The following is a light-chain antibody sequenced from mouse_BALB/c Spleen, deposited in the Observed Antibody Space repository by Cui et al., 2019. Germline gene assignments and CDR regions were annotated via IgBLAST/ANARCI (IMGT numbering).Light chain of an antibody. CDR1: SSVSTSY. CDR2: RTS. CDR3: QQWSGYPFT. J-gene: IGKJ5*01. Sequence: EKLLTHSPAIIAAYQRQKDTMTCSASSSVSTSYLHWYQQKPGASPKPLIHRTSNLASGVPARFSGSGSGTSYSLTISSVEAEDDATYYCQQWSGYPFTFGAGTKLEMK. V-gene: IGKV4-58*01.